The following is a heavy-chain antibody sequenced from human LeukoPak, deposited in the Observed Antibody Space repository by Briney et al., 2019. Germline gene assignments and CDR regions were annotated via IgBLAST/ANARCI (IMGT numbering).Heavy chain of an antibody. D-gene: IGHD1-26*01. J-gene: IGHJ4*02. V-gene: IGHV1-18*01. CDR2: ISGNNDHP. CDR3: ARDGTTTDDY. Sequence: GASVTVSCKASGYTFSNFGINWVRQAPGQGLEWMGWISGNNDHPNYGQKFQGRFTMTTDSSTSTAYMELRNLGSDDTAVYYCARDGTTTDDYWGQGTLVTVSS. CDR1: GYTFSNFG.